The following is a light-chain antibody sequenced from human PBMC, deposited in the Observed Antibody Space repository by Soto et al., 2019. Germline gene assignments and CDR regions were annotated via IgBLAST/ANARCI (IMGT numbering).Light chain of an antibody. Sequence: QSVLTQPRSVSGSPGQSVTISCTGTSSDVGAYNYVSWYQQHPGKAPKFMISDVSKRPSGVPDRFSGSKSGNTASLTISGLQPEDEADYYCCPYAGSYTYVFGTGTKLTVL. CDR3: CPYAGSYTYV. CDR2: DVS. V-gene: IGLV2-11*01. J-gene: IGLJ1*01. CDR1: SSDVGAYNY.